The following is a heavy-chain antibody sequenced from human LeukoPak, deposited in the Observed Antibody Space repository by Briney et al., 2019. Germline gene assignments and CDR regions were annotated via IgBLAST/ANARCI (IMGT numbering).Heavy chain of an antibody. CDR2: IIPIFGTT. V-gene: IGHV1-69*05. CDR1: GGTFSSYA. Sequence: EASVKVSCKASGGTFSSYAISWVRQAPGQGLEWMGRIIPIFGTTNYAQKFQGRVTITTDESTSTAYMELSGLRSEDTAIYYCARSRSRGGVIVGFDYWGQGTLVTVSS. J-gene: IGHJ4*02. CDR3: ARSRSRGGVIVGFDY. D-gene: IGHD3-16*02.